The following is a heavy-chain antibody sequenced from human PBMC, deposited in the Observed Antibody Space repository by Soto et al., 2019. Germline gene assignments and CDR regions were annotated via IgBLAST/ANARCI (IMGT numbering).Heavy chain of an antibody. Sequence: PSETLSLTCAVCRGSFSVYYWSWIRQRPGKGMAWIGEIHHSRSTNYNPSLKSRVTISVDTSQNQCSLKLSSVTAADTAVYYCPSNTIAVAGTDFFDLCGQGTLVTVSS. CDR1: RGSFSVYY. CDR2: IHHSRST. J-gene: IGHJ5*02. D-gene: IGHD6-19*01. CDR3: PSNTIAVAGTDFFDL. V-gene: IGHV4-34*01.